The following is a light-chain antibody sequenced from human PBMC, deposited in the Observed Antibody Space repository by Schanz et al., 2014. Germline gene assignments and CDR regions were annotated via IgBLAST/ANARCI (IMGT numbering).Light chain of an antibody. V-gene: IGKV3-11*01. J-gene: IGKJ4*01. CDR2: DAS. CDR3: QQRSNWLT. Sequence: EIVLTQSPATLSLSPGERATLSCRASQRVSSYLAWYQQKPGQAPRLLIYDASNRATGIPARFSGSGSGTDFTLTIRSLEPEDFAVYYCQQRSNWLTFGGGTKVEI. CDR1: QRVSSY.